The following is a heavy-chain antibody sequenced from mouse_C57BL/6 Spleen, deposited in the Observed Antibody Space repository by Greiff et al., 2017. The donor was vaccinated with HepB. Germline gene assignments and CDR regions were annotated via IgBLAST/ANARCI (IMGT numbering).Heavy chain of an antibody. CDR1: GFSLTSYG. D-gene: IGHD1-1*01. J-gene: IGHJ4*01. CDR2: IWSDGST. Sequence: VKLVESGPGLVAPSQSLSITCTVSGFSLTSYGVHWVRPPPGKGLEWLVVIWSDGSTTYNSALKSRLSISKDNSKSQVFLKMNSLQTDDTAMYYCARQGYYGSSYRYAMDYWGQGTSVTVSS. V-gene: IGHV2-6-1*01. CDR3: ARQGYYGSSYRYAMDY.